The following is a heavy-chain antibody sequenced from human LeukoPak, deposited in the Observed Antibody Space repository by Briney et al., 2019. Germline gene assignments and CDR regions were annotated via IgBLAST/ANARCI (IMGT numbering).Heavy chain of an antibody. CDR2: IGYDGSNK. CDR3: ARVYHRWVKSGWFDY. V-gene: IGHV3-30*02. J-gene: IGHJ4*02. CDR1: GFTFSNYG. Sequence: AGGSLRLSCAASGFTFSNYGMHWVRQAPGKGLEWVAFIGYDGSNKYYADSVKGRFTISRDNSKNTLYLQMNSLRAEDTAVYYCARVYHRWVKSGWFDYWGQGTLVTVSS. D-gene: IGHD6-19*01.